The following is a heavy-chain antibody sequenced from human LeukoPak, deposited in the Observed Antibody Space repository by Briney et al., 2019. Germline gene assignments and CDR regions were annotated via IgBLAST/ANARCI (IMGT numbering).Heavy chain of an antibody. V-gene: IGHV4-34*01. Sequence: SETLSLTCAVYGGSFSGYYWSWIRQPPGKGLEWIGEINHSGSTNYNPSLKSRVTISVDTSKNQFSLKLSSVTAADTAVYYCARGRAARHFDYWGQGTLVTVSS. CDR2: INHSGST. D-gene: IGHD6-6*01. CDR3: ARGRAARHFDY. CDR1: GGSFSGYY. J-gene: IGHJ4*02.